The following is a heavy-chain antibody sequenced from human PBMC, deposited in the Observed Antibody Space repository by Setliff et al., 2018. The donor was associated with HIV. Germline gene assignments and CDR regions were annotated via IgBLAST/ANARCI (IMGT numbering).Heavy chain of an antibody. Sequence: SLRLSCAASGFMFTSYAMTWVRQAPGKGLEWVSTIRGSGDTTHYADFVKGRFTISRDNAKSSLYLQMNSLRAEDTAVYYCARGVAAAGTDYWGQGTLVTVSS. V-gene: IGHV3-23*01. CDR2: IRGSGDTT. CDR3: ARGVAAAGTDY. J-gene: IGHJ4*02. CDR1: GFMFTSYA. D-gene: IGHD6-13*01.